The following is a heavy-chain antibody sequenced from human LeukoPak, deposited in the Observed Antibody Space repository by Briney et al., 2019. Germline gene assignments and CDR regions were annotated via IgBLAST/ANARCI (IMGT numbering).Heavy chain of an antibody. J-gene: IGHJ4*02. CDR3: ARSSGSIKGLKPAQLARYLDY. CDR1: GDSVSSISAA. CDR2: TYYRSKWYN. V-gene: IGHV6-1*01. Sequence: SQTLSLTCAISGDSVSSISAAWNWIRQSPSRGLEWLGRTYYRSKWYNDYAVSVKSRITINPDTSKNQFSLQLNSVTPEDTAVYYCARSSGSIKGLKPAQLARYLDYWGQGTLVTVSS. D-gene: IGHD6-6*01.